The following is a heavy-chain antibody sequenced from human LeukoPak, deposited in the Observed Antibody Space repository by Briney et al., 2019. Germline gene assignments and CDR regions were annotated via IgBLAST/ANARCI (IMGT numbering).Heavy chain of an antibody. Sequence: ASVKVSCKASGYTFTNYDINWVRQATGQGLEWMGWMNPKSGNTGSAQKFQGRVTMTRNTSISTAYMELSSLRSEDTAVYYCARGMVRGAPSYYYMDVWGKGTTVTVSS. J-gene: IGHJ6*03. V-gene: IGHV1-8*01. CDR2: MNPKSGNT. D-gene: IGHD3-10*01. CDR3: ARGMVRGAPSYYYMDV. CDR1: GYTFTNYD.